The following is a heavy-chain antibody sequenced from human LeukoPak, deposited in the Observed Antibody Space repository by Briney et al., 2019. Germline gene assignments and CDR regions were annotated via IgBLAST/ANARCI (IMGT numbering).Heavy chain of an antibody. CDR2: ISYDGSNK. J-gene: IGHJ4*02. CDR1: GFTFSSYA. V-gene: IGHV3-30-3*01. Sequence: GGSLRLSCAASGFTFSSYAMSWVRQAPGKGLEWVAVISYDGSNKYYADSVKGRFTISRDNSKNTLYLQMNSLRAEDTAVYYCARDGLSDYDSSGYLEYYFDYWGQGTLVTVSS. CDR3: ARDGLSDYDSSGYLEYYFDY. D-gene: IGHD3-22*01.